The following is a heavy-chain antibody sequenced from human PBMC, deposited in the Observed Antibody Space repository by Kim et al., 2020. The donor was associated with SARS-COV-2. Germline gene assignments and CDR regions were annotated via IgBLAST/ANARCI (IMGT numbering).Heavy chain of an antibody. V-gene: IGHV4-59*13. CDR3: ARVVVGEVWFDP. Sequence: SETLSLTCTVSGGSISSYYWSWIRQPPGKGLEWIGYIYYSGSTNYNPSLKSRVTISVDTSKNQFSLKLSSVTAADTAVYYCARVVVGEVWFDPWGQGTLVTVSS. CDR2: IYYSGST. CDR1: GGSISSYY. J-gene: IGHJ5*02. D-gene: IGHD2-15*01.